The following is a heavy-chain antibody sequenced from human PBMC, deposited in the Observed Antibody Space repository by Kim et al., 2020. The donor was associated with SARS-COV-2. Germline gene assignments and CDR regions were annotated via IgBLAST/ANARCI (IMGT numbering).Heavy chain of an antibody. CDR2: MYYRGST. D-gene: IGHD1-1*01. J-gene: IGHJ4*02. V-gene: IGHV4-59*08. CDR3: ARHEAYTSNWPHFDF. Sequence: SETLSLTCTVSGASISSYIWSWVRQPPGKGLEWIGYMYYRGSTNYNPSLRSRVTMSIDTAKNMFSLELSSVTAADTAVYYCARHEAYTSNWPHFDFWGQGTLATVSS. CDR1: GASISSYI.